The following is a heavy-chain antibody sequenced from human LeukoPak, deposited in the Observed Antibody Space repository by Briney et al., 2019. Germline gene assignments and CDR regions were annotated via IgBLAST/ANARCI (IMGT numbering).Heavy chain of an antibody. J-gene: IGHJ6*04. D-gene: IGHD2-2*01. Sequence: GGSLRLSCAASGFTFSSYSMNWVRQAPGKGLGWVSSISSSSSYIYYADSVKGRFTISRDNAKNSLYLQMNSLRAEDTAVYYCARGDFVQLHVWGKGTTVTVSS. V-gene: IGHV3-21*01. CDR3: ARGDFVQLHV. CDR1: GFTFSSYS. CDR2: ISSSSSYI.